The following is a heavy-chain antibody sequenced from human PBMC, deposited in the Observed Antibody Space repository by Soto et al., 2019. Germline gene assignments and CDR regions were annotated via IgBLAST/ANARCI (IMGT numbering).Heavy chain of an antibody. CDR3: AKAVIAVAGRQFEN. CDR1: GFTFSSYA. CDR2: ISYDGSNK. J-gene: IGHJ4*02. V-gene: IGHV3-30-3*01. Sequence: PGGSLRLSCAASGFTFSSYAMHWVHQAPGKGLEWVAVISYDGSNKYYADSVKGRFTISRDNSKNTLYLQMNSLRAEDTAVYYCAKAVIAVAGRQFENWGQRILVTXSS. D-gene: IGHD6-19*01.